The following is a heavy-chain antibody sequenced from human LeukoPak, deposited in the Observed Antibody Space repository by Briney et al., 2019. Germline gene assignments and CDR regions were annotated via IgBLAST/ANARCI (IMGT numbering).Heavy chain of an antibody. CDR3: ARERLSTYYYDSSGSEDLDY. CDR2: ISSSISYT. D-gene: IGHD3-22*01. CDR1: GFTFSDYY. V-gene: IGHV3-11*05. Sequence: GGSLRLSCAASGFTFSDYYMSWIRQAPGKGLEWVSYISSSISYTNYADSGKGRFTISRDNAKNSLYLQMNSLRAEDTAVYYCARERLSTYYYDSSGSEDLDYWGQGTLVTVSS. J-gene: IGHJ4*02.